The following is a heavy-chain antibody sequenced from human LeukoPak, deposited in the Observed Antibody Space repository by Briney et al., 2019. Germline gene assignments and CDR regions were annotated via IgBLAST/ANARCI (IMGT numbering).Heavy chain of an antibody. D-gene: IGHD2-2*02. CDR2: IYYSGTT. Sequence: PSETLSLTCTVSGGSISSSTYYWGWIRQPPGKGLEWIGSIYYSGTTYYNPSLKSRVTISVDTSKNQFSLKLSSVPAADTAVYYCARFSIVVVTADIIRDAFDIWGQGTTVTVSS. V-gene: IGHV4-39*01. CDR1: GGSISSSTYY. J-gene: IGHJ3*02. CDR3: ARFSIVVVTADIIRDAFDI.